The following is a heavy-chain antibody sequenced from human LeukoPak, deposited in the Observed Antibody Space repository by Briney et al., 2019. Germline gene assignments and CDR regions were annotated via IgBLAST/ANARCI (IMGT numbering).Heavy chain of an antibody. CDR2: INYSGST. V-gene: IGHV4-59*01. CDR3: ARNIAGIAAAGIDY. D-gene: IGHD6-13*01. J-gene: IGHJ4*02. CDR1: GGSISSYY. Sequence: SETLSLTCTVSGGSISSYYWSWIRQPPGKGLEWIGYINYSGSTNYNPSLKSRVTISADTSKNQFSLKLSSVTAADTAVYYCARNIAGIAAAGIDYWGQGTLVTVSS.